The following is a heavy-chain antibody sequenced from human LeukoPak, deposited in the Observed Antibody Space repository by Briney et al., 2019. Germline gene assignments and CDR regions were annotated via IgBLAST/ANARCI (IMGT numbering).Heavy chain of an antibody. CDR1: GGGFIRYA. Sequence: AYVKVSSKASGGGFIRYAISRVRRAPGQGGGGMGGVIHIFGRAKYTQKFPGRVTITTDESTTTAYMELSSLRSEDTAVYYCSSWQDGDYFAFDIWGQGTMATVSS. CDR2: VIHIFGRA. J-gene: IGHJ3*02. V-gene: IGHV1-69*05. D-gene: IGHD4-17*01. CDR3: SSWQDGDYFAFDI.